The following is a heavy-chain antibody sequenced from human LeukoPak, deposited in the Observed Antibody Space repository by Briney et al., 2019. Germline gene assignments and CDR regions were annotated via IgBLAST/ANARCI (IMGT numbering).Heavy chain of an antibody. J-gene: IGHJ4*02. CDR3: ARGRVGYYFDY. CDR1: GFTVSSNY. Sequence: GGALRLSCAASGFTVSSNYMNRVRQAPGKGLEWVSVIYSGGSTYYADSVKGRFTISRDNSKKTLYLQMNSLRAEDTAVYYCARGRVGYYFDYWGQGTLVTVSS. CDR2: IYSGGST. V-gene: IGHV3-66*02. D-gene: IGHD1-26*01.